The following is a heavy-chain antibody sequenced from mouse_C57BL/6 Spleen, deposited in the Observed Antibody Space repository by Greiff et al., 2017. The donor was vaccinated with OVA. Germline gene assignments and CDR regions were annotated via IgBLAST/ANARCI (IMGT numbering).Heavy chain of an antibody. J-gene: IGHJ4*01. D-gene: IGHD1-1*01. Sequence: VQLVESGAELVKPGASVKISCKASGYAFSSYWMNWVKQRPGKGLEWIGQIYPGDGDTNYNGKFKGKATLTADKSSSTAYMQLGSLTSEDSAVYFCARNCGSSGAMDDWGQGTSVTVSS. CDR2: IYPGDGDT. V-gene: IGHV1-80*01. CDR1: GYAFSSYW. CDR3: ARNCGSSGAMDD.